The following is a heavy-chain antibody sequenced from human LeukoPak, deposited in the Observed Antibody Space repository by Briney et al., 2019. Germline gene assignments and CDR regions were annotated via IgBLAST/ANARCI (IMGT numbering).Heavy chain of an antibody. D-gene: IGHD3-16*01. CDR2: IYSSGST. J-gene: IGHJ4*02. CDR3: ARDPSTFYFDY. CDR1: GGSISSYY. V-gene: IGHV4-59*01. Sequence: KPSETLSLTCTVSGGSISSYYWSWIRQPPGKGLEWIGYIYSSGSTDYNPSLESRVTISVDTSKSQFSLKLSSVTAADTAIYYCARDPSTFYFDYWGQGALVTVSS.